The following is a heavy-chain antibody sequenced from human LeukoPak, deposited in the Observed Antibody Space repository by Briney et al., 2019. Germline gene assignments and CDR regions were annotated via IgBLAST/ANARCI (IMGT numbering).Heavy chain of an antibody. CDR1: GFTFDDYT. D-gene: IGHD2-2*01. CDR3: AKGQYCSSTSCYRAWWNRFDP. Sequence: GGSLRLSCAASGFTFDDYTMHWVRQAPGKGLEWVSLISWDGGSTYYADSVKGRFTISRDNSKNSLYLQMNSLRAEDTAVYYCAKGQYCSSTSCYRAWWNRFDPWGQATLVTVSS. CDR2: ISWDGGST. J-gene: IGHJ5*02. V-gene: IGHV3-43*01.